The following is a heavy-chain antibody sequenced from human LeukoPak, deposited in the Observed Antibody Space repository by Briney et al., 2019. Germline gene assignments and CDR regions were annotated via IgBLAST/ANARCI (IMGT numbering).Heavy chain of an antibody. CDR3: ARIVWGQQLVPPLYYYYGMDV. Sequence: SGPTLVNPTQTLTLTCTFSGFSLSTSGMCVSWIRQPPGKALEWLARIDWDDDKYYSTSPKTRLTISKDTSKNQVVLTMTNMDPVDTATYYCARIVWGQQLVPPLYYYYGMDVWGQGTTVTVSS. D-gene: IGHD6-13*01. J-gene: IGHJ6*02. CDR1: GFSLSTSGMC. CDR2: IDWDDDK. V-gene: IGHV2-70*11.